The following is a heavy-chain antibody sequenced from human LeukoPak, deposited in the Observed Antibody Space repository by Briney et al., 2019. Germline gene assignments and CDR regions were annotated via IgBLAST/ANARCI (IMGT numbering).Heavy chain of an antibody. D-gene: IGHD2-15*01. J-gene: IGHJ3*02. CDR2: IYYSGST. V-gene: IGHV4-30-4*01. Sequence: TSETLSLTCTVSGGSISSGDYYWSWIRQPPGKGLEWIGYIYYSGSTYYNPSLKSRVTISVDTSKNQFSLKLSSVTAADTAVYYCASATIGYCSGGSCYTGAFDIWGQGTMVTVSS. CDR1: GGSISSGDYY. CDR3: ASATIGYCSGGSCYTGAFDI.